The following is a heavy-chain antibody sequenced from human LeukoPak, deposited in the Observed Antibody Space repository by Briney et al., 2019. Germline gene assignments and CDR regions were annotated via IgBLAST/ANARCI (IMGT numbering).Heavy chain of an antibody. D-gene: IGHD3-22*01. CDR2: ICDSGRTI. V-gene: IGHV3-11*01. CDR3: ARDRLGDYDHSGYYDK. CDR1: GFTFSSYA. J-gene: IGHJ4*02. Sequence: GGSLRLSCAASGFTFSSYAMSWIRQAPGKGLEWISYICDSGRTIYYADSVKGRFTISRDNAKNSVYLQMNNLGAEDTAVYYCARDRLGDYDHSGYYDKWGQGTLVTVSS.